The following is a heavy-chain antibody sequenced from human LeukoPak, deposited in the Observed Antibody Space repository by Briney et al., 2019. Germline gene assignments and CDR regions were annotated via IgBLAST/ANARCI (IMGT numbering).Heavy chain of an antibody. CDR2: INPNSGGT. D-gene: IGHD3-22*01. CDR3: ARGISRHYYDSSGYLTLTGYYYYYMDV. Sequence: ASVKVSCKASGYTLTGYYIHWVRQAPGQGLEWMGWINPNSGGTNYAQKLQGRVTMTTDTSTSTAYMELRSLRSDDTAVYYCARGISRHYYDSSGYLTLTGYYYYYMDVWGKGTTVTVSS. V-gene: IGHV1-2*02. CDR1: GYTLTGYY. J-gene: IGHJ6*03.